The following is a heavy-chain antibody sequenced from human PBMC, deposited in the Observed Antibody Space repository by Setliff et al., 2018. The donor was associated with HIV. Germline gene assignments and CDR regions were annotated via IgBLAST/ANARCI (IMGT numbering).Heavy chain of an antibody. J-gene: IGHJ2*01. V-gene: IGHV4-31*03. D-gene: IGHD4-17*01. CDR3: ARLPRTTVVVGNWYFDL. CDR1: NASISSGGFY. CDR2: VYYTGST. Sequence: SETLSLTCTVSNASISSGGFYWSWVRQHPGKGLEWIGYVYYTGSTYYNPSLKSRVSISVDTSKNQFSLKLTSVTAADAAVYYCARLPRTTVVVGNWYFDLWGRGTLVTSPQ.